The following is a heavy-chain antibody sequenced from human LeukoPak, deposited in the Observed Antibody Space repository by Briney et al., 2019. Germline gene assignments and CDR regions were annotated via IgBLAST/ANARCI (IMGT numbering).Heavy chain of an antibody. CDR1: GGTFSSYA. Sequence: GASVKVSCKASGGTFSSYAISWVRQAPGQGLEWMGWISTYNGNTNYAQKLQGRVTMTTDTSTSTGYMELRSLRSDDTAVYYCARPLFGRDLYYFDYWGQGTLVTVSS. V-gene: IGHV1-18*01. CDR2: ISTYNGNT. D-gene: IGHD3-16*01. CDR3: ARPLFGRDLYYFDY. J-gene: IGHJ4*02.